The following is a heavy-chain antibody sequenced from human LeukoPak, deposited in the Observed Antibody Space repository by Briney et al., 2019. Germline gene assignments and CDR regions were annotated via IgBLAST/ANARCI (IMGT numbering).Heavy chain of an antibody. CDR2: ISGSGGST. CDR1: GFTFSSYA. Sequence: PGGSLRLSCAASGFTFSSYAMSWVRQAPGKGREWVSAISGSGGSTYYADSVKGRFTISRDNSKNTLYLQMNRLRAEDTAVYYCAGAPLSVSGYLDSWGQGTLVTASS. J-gene: IGHJ4*02. CDR3: AGAPLSVSGYLDS. V-gene: IGHV3-23*01. D-gene: IGHD6-25*01.